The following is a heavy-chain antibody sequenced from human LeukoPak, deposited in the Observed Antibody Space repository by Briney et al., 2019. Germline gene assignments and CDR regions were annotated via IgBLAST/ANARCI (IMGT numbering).Heavy chain of an antibody. D-gene: IGHD3-10*01. CDR3: ASQTYYYGSGSYYNQKDDC. V-gene: IGHV1-69*04. CDR2: IIPILGIA. J-gene: IGHJ4*02. Sequence: SVKVSCKASGGTFSSYAISWVRQAPGQGLEWMGRIIPILGIANYAQKFQGRVTITADKSTSTAYMELSSLRSEDTAVYYCASQTYYYGSGSYYNQKDDCWGQGTLVTVSS. CDR1: GGTFSSYA.